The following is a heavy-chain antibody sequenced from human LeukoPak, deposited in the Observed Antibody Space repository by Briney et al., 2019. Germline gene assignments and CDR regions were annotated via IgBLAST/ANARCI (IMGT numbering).Heavy chain of an antibody. V-gene: IGHV4-59*01. CDR1: GGSISSYY. Sequence: PSETLSLTCTVSGGSISSYYWSWIRQPPGKGLEWIGYIYYSGSTNYNPSLKSRVTISVDTSKNQFSLKLSSVTAADTAVYYCARARDYDPPAFYYYHMDVWSKGTTVTVSS. CDR2: IYYSGST. D-gene: IGHD4-17*01. J-gene: IGHJ6*03. CDR3: ARARDYDPPAFYYYHMDV.